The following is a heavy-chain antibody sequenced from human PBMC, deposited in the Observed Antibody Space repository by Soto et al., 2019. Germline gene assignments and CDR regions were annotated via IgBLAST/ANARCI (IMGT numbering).Heavy chain of an antibody. CDR2: IWYVASNK. CDR3: ARDCAGYSSGWYQRGGFDY. CDR1: GFTFSSYG. V-gene: IGHV3-33*01. Sequence: QVQLVESGGGVVQPGRSLRLSCAASGFTFSSYGMHWVRQAPGKGLEWVAVIWYVASNKYYADSVKGRFTISRDNSKXXLXLQMNSLRAEGTDVYYCARDCAGYSSGWYQRGGFDYWGQGTLVTVSS. J-gene: IGHJ4*02. D-gene: IGHD6-19*01.